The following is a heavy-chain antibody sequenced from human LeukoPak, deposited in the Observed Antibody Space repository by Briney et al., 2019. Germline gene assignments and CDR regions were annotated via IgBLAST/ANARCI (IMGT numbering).Heavy chain of an antibody. CDR1: GDSVSSNSAA. CDR2: TYYSSKWYN. V-gene: IGHV6-1*01. J-gene: IGHJ6*03. D-gene: IGHD3-16*01. CDR3: ARVPLYVWGEGPYYYYMDV. Sequence: SQTLSLTCAISGDSVSSNSAAWNWIRQSPSRGLEWLGRTYYSSKWYNDYAVSVKSRITINPDTSKNQFSLQLNSVTPEDTAVYYCARVPLYVWGEGPYYYYMDVWGKGTTVTVSS.